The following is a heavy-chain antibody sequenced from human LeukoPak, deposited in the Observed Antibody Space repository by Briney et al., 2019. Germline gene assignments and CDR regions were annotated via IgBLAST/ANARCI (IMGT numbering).Heavy chain of an antibody. Sequence: GGSLRLSCSASGFIFSSYAMHWVRQAPGKGLEYVSAISPNGGSTYYADSVKGRFSISRDNSKNILYLQMSSVRPEDTAVYYCVPKGNEGYGGQGPLVTVSS. D-gene: IGHD1-1*01. J-gene: IGHJ4*02. CDR3: VPKGNEGY. CDR1: GFIFSSYA. V-gene: IGHV3-64D*06. CDR2: ISPNGGST.